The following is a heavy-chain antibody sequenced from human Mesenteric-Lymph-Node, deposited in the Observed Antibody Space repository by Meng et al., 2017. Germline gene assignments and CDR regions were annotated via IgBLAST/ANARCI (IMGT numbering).Heavy chain of an antibody. V-gene: IGHV3-9*01. CDR3: AKDKSRFGELFLH. CDR2: FTWNSWESGPI. J-gene: IGHJ4*02. Sequence: SLKISCAASGFNFDDYAMHWVRQAPGKGLEWVAGFTWNSWESGPIGYADSVKGRFTIPRDSAKNSLYLQMNSLRPDDTALYYCAKDKSRFGELFLHWGQGTLVTVSS. D-gene: IGHD3-10*01. CDR1: GFNFDDYA.